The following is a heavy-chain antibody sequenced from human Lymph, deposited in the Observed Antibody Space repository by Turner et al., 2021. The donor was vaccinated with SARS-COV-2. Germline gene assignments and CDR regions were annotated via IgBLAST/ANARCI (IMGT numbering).Heavy chain of an antibody. CDR1: GLTVSSNY. CDR2: IYSGGST. Sequence: EVQLVESVGGLVQPGGSLRLSCAASGLTVSSNYMSWVRQAPGKGLEWVSVIYSGGSTFYADSVKGRFTISRDNSKNTLYLQMNSLRAEDTAVYYCARDFREGAFDIWGQGTMVTISS. J-gene: IGHJ3*02. D-gene: IGHD3-10*01. V-gene: IGHV3-66*01. CDR3: ARDFREGAFDI.